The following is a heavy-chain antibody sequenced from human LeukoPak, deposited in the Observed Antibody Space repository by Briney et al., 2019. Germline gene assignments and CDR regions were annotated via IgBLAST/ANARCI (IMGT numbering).Heavy chain of an antibody. J-gene: IGHJ4*02. D-gene: IGHD3-10*01. V-gene: IGHV3-9*01. Sequence: GGSLRLSCAASGFTFDDYAMHWVRQAPGKGLEWVSGISWNSGSIGYADSVKGRFTISRDNAKNSLYLQMNGLRAEDTALYYCAKATYGSGSYFLYWGQGTLVTVSS. CDR3: AKATYGSGSYFLY. CDR1: GFTFDDYA. CDR2: ISWNSGSI.